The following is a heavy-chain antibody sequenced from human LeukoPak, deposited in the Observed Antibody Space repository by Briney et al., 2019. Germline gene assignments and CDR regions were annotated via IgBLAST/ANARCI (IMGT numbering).Heavy chain of an antibody. CDR1: GYTFTSYG. V-gene: IGHV1-18*01. CDR2: ISAYNGNT. Sequence: ASVKVSCKASGYTFTSYGISWVRQAPGQGLEWMGWISAYNGNTNYAQRLQGRVTMTTDTSTSTAYMELRSLRSDDTAVYYCARTDCSGGSCYFDYWGQGTLVTVSS. D-gene: IGHD2-15*01. J-gene: IGHJ4*02. CDR3: ARTDCSGGSCYFDY.